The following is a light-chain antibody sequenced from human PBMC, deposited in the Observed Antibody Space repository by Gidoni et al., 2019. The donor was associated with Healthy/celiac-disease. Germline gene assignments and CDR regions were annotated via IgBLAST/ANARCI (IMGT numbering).Light chain of an antibody. CDR2: AAS. J-gene: IGKJ1*01. CDR1: QSISSY. Sequence: DIQMTQSLSTLSASVGDRDTITCRASQSISSYLKRYQQKPGEAPTLPIYAASSLQSGVPSGFCSRRSCTDFTLTLRSLQPEDFATYYCQQSYSTPRTFGQGTKVEIK. CDR3: QQSYSTPRT. V-gene: IGKV1-39*01.